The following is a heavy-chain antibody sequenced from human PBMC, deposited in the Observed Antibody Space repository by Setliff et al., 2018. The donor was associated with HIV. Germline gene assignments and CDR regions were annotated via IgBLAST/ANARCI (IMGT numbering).Heavy chain of an antibody. Sequence: PSETLSLTCTLSGGSISSDNVYWGWIRQPPGKGLEWIGEINHSGISNFNPSLKSRVTIPIDTPRNQFSLKLSSVTAADTAVYYCARGGGFWSGQLDFWGQGTLVTVSS. CDR2: INHSGIS. J-gene: IGHJ4*02. V-gene: IGHV4-39*07. CDR3: ARGGGFWSGQLDF. D-gene: IGHD3-3*01. CDR1: GGSISSDNVY.